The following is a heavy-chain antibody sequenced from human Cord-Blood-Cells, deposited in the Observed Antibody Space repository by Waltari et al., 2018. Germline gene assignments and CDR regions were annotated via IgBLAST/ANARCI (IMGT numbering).Heavy chain of an antibody. D-gene: IGHD6-6*01. CDR1: GGSISSYY. J-gene: IGHJ3*02. CDR3: ARVSSSSFFAFDI. Sequence: QVQLQESGPGLVKPSETLSLTCTVSGGSISSYYWSWIRQPPGKGLEWIGYIYYSGSTNYIPSLKSRVTISVDTSKNQFSLKLSSVTAADTAVYYCARVSSSSFFAFDIWGQGTMVTVSS. V-gene: IGHV4-59*01. CDR2: IYYSGST.